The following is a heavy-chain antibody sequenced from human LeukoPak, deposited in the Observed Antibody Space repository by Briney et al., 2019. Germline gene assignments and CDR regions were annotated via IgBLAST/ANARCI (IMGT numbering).Heavy chain of an antibody. V-gene: IGHV3-21*01. CDR3: ARRSKWELLGSLDY. CDR1: GFTFSSYS. J-gene: IGHJ4*02. D-gene: IGHD1-26*01. CDR2: ISSSSSYI. Sequence: GGSLGLSCAASGFTFSSYSMNWVRQAPGKGLEWVSSISSSSSYIYYADSVKGRFTISRDNAKNSLYLQMNSLRAEDTAVYYCARRSKWELLGSLDYWGQGTLVTVSS.